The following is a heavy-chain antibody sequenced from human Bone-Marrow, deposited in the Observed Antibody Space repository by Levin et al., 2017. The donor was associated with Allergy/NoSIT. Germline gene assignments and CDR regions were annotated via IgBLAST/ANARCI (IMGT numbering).Heavy chain of an antibody. CDR1: GFTFSSYS. CDR2: ISGGGGTI. D-gene: IGHD4-11*01. J-gene: IGHJ4*02. Sequence: GESLKISCAASGFTFSSYSMTWVHQAPGKGLEWVSIISGGGGTIYYADSVKGRFTISRDNSKNTLYLQMNSLRAEDTAIYYCAKEYSDYPDPFDYWGQGTLVTVSS. V-gene: IGHV3-23*01. CDR3: AKEYSDYPDPFDY.